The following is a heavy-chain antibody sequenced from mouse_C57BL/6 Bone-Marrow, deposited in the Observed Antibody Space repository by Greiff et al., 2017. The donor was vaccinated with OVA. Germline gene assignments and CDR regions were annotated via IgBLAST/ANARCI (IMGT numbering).Heavy chain of an antibody. CDR3: AREGGYGSSYYVDY. D-gene: IGHD1-1*01. CDR1: GYTFTNYW. V-gene: IGHV1-63*01. J-gene: IGHJ2*01. Sequence: QVQLKQSGAELVRPGTSVKMSCKASGYTFTNYWIGWAKQRPGHGLEWIGDIYPGGGYTNYNEKFKGKATLTADKSSSTAYMQFSSLTSEDSAIYYCAREGGYGSSYYVDYWGQGTTLTVSS. CDR2: IYPGGGYT.